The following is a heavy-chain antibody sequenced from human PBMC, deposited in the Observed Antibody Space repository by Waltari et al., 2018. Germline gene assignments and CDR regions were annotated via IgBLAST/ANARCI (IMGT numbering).Heavy chain of an antibody. V-gene: IGHV4-59*01. CDR3: ARASLERRRVIGYYYMDV. D-gene: IGHD1-1*01. CDR2: IYYSGST. J-gene: IGHJ6*03. CDR1: GGSISSYY. Sequence: QVQLQESGPGLVKPSETLSLTCTVSGGSISSYYWSWIRQPPGKGLEWIGYIYYSGSTNYNPSLKSRVTISVDTSKNQFSLKLSSVTAADTAVYYCARASLERRRVIGYYYMDVWGKGTTVTVSS.